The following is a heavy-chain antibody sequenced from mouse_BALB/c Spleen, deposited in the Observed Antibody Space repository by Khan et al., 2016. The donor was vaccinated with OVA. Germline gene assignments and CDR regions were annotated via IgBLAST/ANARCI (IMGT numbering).Heavy chain of an antibody. Sequence: QVQLQQSGPGLVQPSQSLSITCTVSGFSLTNYGVHWVRQSPGKGLEWLGVIWSGGITDYNETFISRLSISKDISKSQVFFKMNSLQANYSAIYYCAKNRHGYFDYWGQGTTLTVSS. CDR1: GFSLTNYG. V-gene: IGHV2-2*02. J-gene: IGHJ2*01. CDR3: AKNRHGYFDY. CDR2: IWSGGIT. D-gene: IGHD1-1*02.